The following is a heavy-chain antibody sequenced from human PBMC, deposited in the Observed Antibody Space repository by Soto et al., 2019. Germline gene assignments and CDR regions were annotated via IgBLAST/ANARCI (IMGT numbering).Heavy chain of an antibody. CDR1: GGTFSSYA. CDR3: ARDSDIVVVPAAIVNYYYGMDV. Sequence: SVKVSCKASGGTFSSYAISWVRQAPGQGLEWMGGIIPIFGTANYAQKFQGRVTITADESTSTAYLELSSLRSEDTAVYYCARDSDIVVVPAAIVNYYYGMDVWGQGTTVTVSS. CDR2: IIPIFGTA. V-gene: IGHV1-69*13. J-gene: IGHJ6*02. D-gene: IGHD2-2*01.